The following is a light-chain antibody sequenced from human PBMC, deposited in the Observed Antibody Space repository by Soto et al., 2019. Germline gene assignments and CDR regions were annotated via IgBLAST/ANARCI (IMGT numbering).Light chain of an antibody. Sequence: EIVLTQSPATLSLSPGQRATLSCRASESVSSYLAWYQQKPGQAPRLLIYDASNRATGIPARFSGSGSGTDFTLTISSLEPEDLAVYYCQHRSKWPLTFGGGTKVEIK. J-gene: IGKJ4*01. CDR1: ESVSSY. CDR2: DAS. CDR3: QHRSKWPLT. V-gene: IGKV3-11*01.